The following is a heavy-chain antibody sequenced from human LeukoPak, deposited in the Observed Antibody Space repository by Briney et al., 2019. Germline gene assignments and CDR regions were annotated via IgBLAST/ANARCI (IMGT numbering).Heavy chain of an antibody. V-gene: IGHV1-69*13. J-gene: IGHJ4*02. Sequence: ASVKVSCKASGYTFTSYGISWVRQAPGQGLEWMGGIIPIFGTANYAQKFQGRVTITADESTSTAYMELSSLRSEDTAVYYCARNDYSNFHYFDYWGQGTLVTVSS. CDR1: GYTFTSYG. D-gene: IGHD4-11*01. CDR3: ARNDYSNFHYFDY. CDR2: IIPIFGTA.